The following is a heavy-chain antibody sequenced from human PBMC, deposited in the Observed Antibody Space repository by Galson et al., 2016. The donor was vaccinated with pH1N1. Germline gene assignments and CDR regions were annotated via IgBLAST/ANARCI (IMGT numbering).Heavy chain of an antibody. J-gene: IGHJ3*02. CDR2: IYLGGSHI. D-gene: IGHD4-17*01. Sequence: QSGAEVKKPGESLKISCQGSGYRFSSSWIGWVRQMPGKGLEWMGIIYLGGSHIRYSPSFQGQVTISADKSINIVYLQWSSLKASYTAIYYCARQNAYGDYRGDAFDIWGQGTLVTVSS. V-gene: IGHV5-51*01. CDR1: GYRFSSSW. CDR3: ARQNAYGDYRGDAFDI.